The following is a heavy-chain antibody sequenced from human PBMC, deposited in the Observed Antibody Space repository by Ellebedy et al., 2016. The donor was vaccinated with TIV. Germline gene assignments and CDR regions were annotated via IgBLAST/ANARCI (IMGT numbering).Heavy chain of an antibody. CDR1: GFTFSSYW. Sequence: GESLKISCAASGFTFSSYWMSWVRQAPGKGLEWGANIKQDGSEKYYVDSVKGRFTISRDNAKNSLYLQMNSLRAEDTAVYYCAREGSGYSVAFDIWGQGTMVTVSS. CDR2: IKQDGSEK. D-gene: IGHD3-3*01. V-gene: IGHV3-7*01. CDR3: AREGSGYSVAFDI. J-gene: IGHJ3*02.